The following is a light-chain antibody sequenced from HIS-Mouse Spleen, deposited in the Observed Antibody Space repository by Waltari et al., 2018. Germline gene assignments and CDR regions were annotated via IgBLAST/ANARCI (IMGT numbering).Light chain of an antibody. CDR1: QGISSY. Sequence: DIQLTQSPSFLSASVGDRVTITWRASQGISSYLAWYQQKPGKAPKLLIYAASTLQSGVPSRFSGSGSGKEFTFTISSLQPEDVATYYCQQLNSYPPTFGQGTKVEIK. V-gene: IGKV1-9*01. CDR2: AAS. CDR3: QQLNSYPPT. J-gene: IGKJ1*01.